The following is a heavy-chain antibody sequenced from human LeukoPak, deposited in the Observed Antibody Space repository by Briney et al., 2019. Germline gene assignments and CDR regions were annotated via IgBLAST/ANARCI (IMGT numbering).Heavy chain of an antibody. CDR3: ARLSAPHYYYGSGSYYQQPSHFDY. D-gene: IGHD3-10*01. J-gene: IGHJ4*02. CDR1: GGPISSSGYY. V-gene: IGHV4-39*01. Sequence: PSETWSLTCTVSGGPISSSGYYWGGIRRPPGKGLEWIGSIYYSGGTYYNPSLKSRVTISVDTSKNQFSLKLSSVTAADTAVYYCARLSAPHYYYGSGSYYQQPSHFDYWGQGTLVTVSS. CDR2: IYYSGGT.